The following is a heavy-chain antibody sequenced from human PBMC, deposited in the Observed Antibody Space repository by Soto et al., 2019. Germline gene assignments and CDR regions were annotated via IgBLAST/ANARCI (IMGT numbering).Heavy chain of an antibody. CDR2: IIPIFGTA. CDR3: ARRRDTIFGVVVYYYYGMDV. CDR1: GGTFSSYA. Sequence: SVKVSCKASGGTFSSYAISWVRQAPGQGLERMGGIIPIFGTANYAQKFQGRVTITADESTSTAYMELSSLRSEDTAVYYCARRRDTIFGVVVYYYYGMDVWGQGTTVTVSS. J-gene: IGHJ6*02. V-gene: IGHV1-69*13. D-gene: IGHD3-3*01.